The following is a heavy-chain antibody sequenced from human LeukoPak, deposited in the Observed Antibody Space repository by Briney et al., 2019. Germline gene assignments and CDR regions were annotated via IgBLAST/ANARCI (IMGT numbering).Heavy chain of an antibody. CDR3: AKDRPIDY. CDR1: GFSFNTFA. J-gene: IGHJ4*02. Sequence: GGSLRLSCVASGFSFNTFALTWVRQAPGKGLEWVSAISGSGGSTYYTDSVRGRFTISRDNSKNTLYLQMNSLRAEDTAIYYCAKDRPIDYWGQGTLVTVSS. V-gene: IGHV3-23*01. CDR2: ISGSGGST.